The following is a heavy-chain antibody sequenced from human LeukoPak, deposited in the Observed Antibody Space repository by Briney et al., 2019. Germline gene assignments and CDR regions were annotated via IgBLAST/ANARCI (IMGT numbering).Heavy chain of an antibody. V-gene: IGHV3-23*01. CDR2: IGVSDAST. CDR1: GFTFSRYA. J-gene: IGHJ4*02. CDR3: AKRSGSGSQEYFDY. Sequence: GGSLRLSCVISGFTFSRYAVHWVRQAPGKGLEWVSGIGVSDASTYYADSVKGRFNVSRDTSKNTLYLQMNSLRAEDTAMYYCAKRSGSGSQEYFDYWGQGTVVTVSS. D-gene: IGHD3-10*01.